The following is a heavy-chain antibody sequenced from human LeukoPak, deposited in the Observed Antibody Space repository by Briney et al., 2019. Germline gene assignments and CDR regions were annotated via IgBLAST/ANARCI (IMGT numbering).Heavy chain of an antibody. V-gene: IGHV4-39*01. CDR2: IYDGGST. J-gene: IGHJ4*02. D-gene: IGHD3-9*01. Sequence: PSETLSLTCTVSGGSLSSSSYYWGWVRQPPGGGLGWVGSIYDGGSTYYNPSRKRRATISVSTSKNQFSLKLSSVTPADTAVYYCARVVRAYDILTGYYAGYFDYWGQGTLVTVSS. CDR3: ARVVRAYDILTGYYAGYFDY. CDR1: GGSLSSSSYY.